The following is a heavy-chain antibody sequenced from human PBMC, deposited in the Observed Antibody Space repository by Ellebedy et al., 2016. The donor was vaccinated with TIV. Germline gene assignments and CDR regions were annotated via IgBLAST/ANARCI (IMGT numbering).Heavy chain of an antibody. J-gene: IGHJ4*02. D-gene: IGHD6-13*01. CDR2: IKEDGSQK. V-gene: IGHV3-7*03. CDR3: ARAGYSASWLDFDY. Sequence: PGGSLRLSCAASGFTFSTYWMTWVRQAPGKGLEWVANIKEDGSQKYYVDSVKGRFTISRDNAKNSLYLQLNSLRAGDTAVYYCARAGYSASWLDFDYWGQGTLVTVSS. CDR1: GFTFSTYW.